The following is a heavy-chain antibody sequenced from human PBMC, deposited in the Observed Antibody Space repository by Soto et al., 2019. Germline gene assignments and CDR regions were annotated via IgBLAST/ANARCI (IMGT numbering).Heavy chain of an antibody. J-gene: IGHJ4*02. CDR1: GSSNSSGDYY. CDR2: IYYSRST. CDR3: AREGVVPDFGY. D-gene: IGHD2-15*01. Sequence: SVRRSRTFSLSGSSNSSGDYYWSWIRHPPGTGLEWIGYIYYSRSTYCNPSLMSRVTISVDTSKCQFSLKLSSVTAADPAVYYCAREGVVPDFGYWGRGTLVTVSS. V-gene: IGHV4-30-4*01.